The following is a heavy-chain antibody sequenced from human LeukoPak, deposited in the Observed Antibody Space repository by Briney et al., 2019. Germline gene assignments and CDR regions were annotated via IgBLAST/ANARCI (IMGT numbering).Heavy chain of an antibody. V-gene: IGHV4-4*07. CDR3: AKSNGYGLIDI. J-gene: IGHJ3*02. Sequence: PSETLSLTCTVSGDSISGFYWAWVRQPAGKGLQWIGRISSSGTSNYSPSLKSRITLSVDTSVSQFSLKVASVTAADTAVYYCAKSNGYGLIDIRGQGTMVTVSS. D-gene: IGHD3-10*01. CDR1: GDSISGFY. CDR2: ISSSGTS.